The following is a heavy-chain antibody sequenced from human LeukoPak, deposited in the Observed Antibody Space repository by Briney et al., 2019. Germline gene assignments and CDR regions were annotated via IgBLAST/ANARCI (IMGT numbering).Heavy chain of an antibody. Sequence: SETLSLTCTVSGDSISSGNYWSWIRQPPGKGLEWIGYIYHSGSTYYNPSLKSRVTISVDRSKNQFSLKLSSVTAADTAVYYCARESGYQTDDAFDIWGQGTMVTVSS. J-gene: IGHJ3*02. V-gene: IGHV4-38-2*02. D-gene: IGHD5-12*01. CDR2: IYHSGST. CDR1: GDSISSGNY. CDR3: ARESGYQTDDAFDI.